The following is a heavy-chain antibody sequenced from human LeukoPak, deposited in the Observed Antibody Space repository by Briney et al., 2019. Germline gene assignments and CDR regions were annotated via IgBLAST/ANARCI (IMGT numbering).Heavy chain of an antibody. CDR3: ARVITVTTLDAFDI. J-gene: IGHJ3*02. Sequence: SETLSLTCTVSGGSISSYYWSWIRQPAGKGLEWIGRFYTSGNTNYNPSLKSRVTMSVDTSKNQFSLKLSSVTAADTAVYYCARVITVTTLDAFDIWGQGTMVTVSS. V-gene: IGHV4-4*07. D-gene: IGHD4-17*01. CDR1: GGSISSYY. CDR2: FYTSGNT.